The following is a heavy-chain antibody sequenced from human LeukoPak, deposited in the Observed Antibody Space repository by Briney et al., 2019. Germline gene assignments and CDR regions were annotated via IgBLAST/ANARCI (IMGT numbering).Heavy chain of an antibody. CDR1: AFTFSNFA. CDR2: ISVGGGTT. CDR3: AKTIVPGRGRLDY. V-gene: IGHV3-23*01. Sequence: PERCLRPSCVVSAFTFSNFAISSVSQPARNWLKWVSSISVGGGTTYYAASVKGRFTISRDNSKNTLYLQMDSLTAEDTAVYYCAKTIVPGRGRLDYWGQGTLVTVSS. D-gene: IGHD2/OR15-2a*01. J-gene: IGHJ4*02.